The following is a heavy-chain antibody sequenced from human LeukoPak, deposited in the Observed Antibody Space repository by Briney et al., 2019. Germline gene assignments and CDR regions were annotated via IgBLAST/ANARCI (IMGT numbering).Heavy chain of an antibody. D-gene: IGHD2-21*01. CDR1: GVSISGSGHY. J-gene: IGHJ4*02. V-gene: IGHV4-39*01. Sequence: SETLSLTCAASGVSISGSGHYWGWIRQPPGKGLEWIGNIYHSGSTYYNASLQSRVTISIDTSKNQFSLKLSSVTAADTAVYYCARSLHISAPFDVWGQGTLVTVSS. CDR2: IYHSGST. CDR3: ARSLHISAPFDV.